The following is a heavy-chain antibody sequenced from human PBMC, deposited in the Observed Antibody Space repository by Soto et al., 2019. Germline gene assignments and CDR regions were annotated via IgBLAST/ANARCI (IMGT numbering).Heavy chain of an antibody. D-gene: IGHD3-3*01. V-gene: IGHV3-7*01. CDR2: IKQDGSEK. Sequence: AGWSLRLSCAASGFTFRVYWMVWVRQAPGKGLEWVANIKQDGSEKYYVDSVKGRFTISRDNAKNSLFLQMNSLRVEDTAVFYCARGRNYDLGYGIAVWGQGTTVTVS. CDR1: GFTFRVYW. CDR3: ARGRNYDLGYGIAV. J-gene: IGHJ6*02.